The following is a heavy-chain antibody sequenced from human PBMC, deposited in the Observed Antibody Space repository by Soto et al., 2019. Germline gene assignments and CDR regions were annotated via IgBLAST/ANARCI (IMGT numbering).Heavy chain of an antibody. Sequence: QVQLQESGPGLVKPSQTLSLTCTVSGGSISSGGYYWSWIRQHPGKGLEWIGYIYYSGSTYYNPSIRRRVTISVDTSKTQFSLKLSSVTAADTAVYYCARHNYDSSGTAVDVWGQGTTVTVSS. CDR1: GGSISSGGYY. D-gene: IGHD3-22*01. J-gene: IGHJ6*02. CDR3: ARHNYDSSGTAVDV. V-gene: IGHV4-31*03. CDR2: IYYSGST.